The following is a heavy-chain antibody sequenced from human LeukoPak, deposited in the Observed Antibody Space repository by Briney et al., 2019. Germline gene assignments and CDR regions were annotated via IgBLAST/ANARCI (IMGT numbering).Heavy chain of an antibody. CDR2: VKQDGSDK. CDR3: ARDDGIRTVDY. D-gene: IGHD2-21*01. V-gene: IGHV3-7*04. CDR1: GFNFSSYW. J-gene: IGHJ4*02. Sequence: GGALRLSCAAPGFNFSSYWMIWVRQAPGKGLEWVANVKQDGSDKYYVDSVKGRFTISRDNAKNSLYLQMNSLRAEDTAVYYCARDDGIRTVDYWGQGTLVTVSS.